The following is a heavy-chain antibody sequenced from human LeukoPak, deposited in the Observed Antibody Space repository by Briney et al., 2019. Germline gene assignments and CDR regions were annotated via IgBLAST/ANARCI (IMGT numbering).Heavy chain of an antibody. D-gene: IGHD3-9*01. CDR3: ARDASKYYDILTGYYAYNWFDP. Sequence: ASVKVSCKASGDTFTGYYMHWVRQAPGQGLEWMGWINPNSGGTNYAQKFQGRVTMTRDTSISTAYMELSRLRSDDTAVYYCARDASKYYDILTGYYAYNWFDPWGQGTLVTVSS. CDR1: GDTFTGYY. J-gene: IGHJ5*02. V-gene: IGHV1-2*02. CDR2: INPNSGGT.